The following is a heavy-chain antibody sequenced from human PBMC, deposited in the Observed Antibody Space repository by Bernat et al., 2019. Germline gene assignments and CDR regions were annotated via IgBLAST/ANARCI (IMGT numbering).Heavy chain of an antibody. V-gene: IGHV3-7*03. CDR1: GFTFNTYW. D-gene: IGHD2-15*01. CDR3: ARGRYCSGGSCVLDKFDH. CDR2: IKQDASDK. Sequence: EVQLVESGGGLVQPGGSLRLSCEASGFTFNTYWMSWVRQAPGKGLEWVANIKQDASDKYYVDSVKGRFNSSGDNAKKALYLKMASLRAEDTAVYYCARGRYCSGGSCVLDKFDHWGQGTLVTVSS. J-gene: IGHJ4*02.